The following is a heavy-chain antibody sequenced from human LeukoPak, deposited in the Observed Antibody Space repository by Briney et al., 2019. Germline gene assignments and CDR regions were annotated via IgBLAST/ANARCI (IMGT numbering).Heavy chain of an antibody. Sequence: SETLSLTCTVSDGSISSYYWSWIRQPPGKGLEWIGYIYYSGSTNYNPSLKSRVTISVDTSKNQFSLKLSSVTAADTAVYYCARGGYYYDSSGYGRFDYWGQGTLVTVSS. CDR3: ARGGYYYDSSGYGRFDY. CDR2: IYYSGST. D-gene: IGHD3-22*01. V-gene: IGHV4-59*01. J-gene: IGHJ4*02. CDR1: DGSISSYY.